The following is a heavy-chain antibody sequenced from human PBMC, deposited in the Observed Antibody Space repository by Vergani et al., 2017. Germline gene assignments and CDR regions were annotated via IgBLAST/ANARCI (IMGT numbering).Heavy chain of an antibody. V-gene: IGHV3-11*01. CDR3: AKEEYDYGDNYDY. CDR1: GFTFSDYY. J-gene: IGHJ4*02. Sequence: VQLLESGGGLVQPGGSLRLSCAASGFTFSDYYMSWIRQAPGKGLEWVSYISSSGSTIYYADSVKGRFTISRDNAKNSLYLQMNSLRAEDTAVYYCAKEEYDYGDNYDYWGQGTLVTVSS. CDR2: ISSSGSTI. D-gene: IGHD4-17*01.